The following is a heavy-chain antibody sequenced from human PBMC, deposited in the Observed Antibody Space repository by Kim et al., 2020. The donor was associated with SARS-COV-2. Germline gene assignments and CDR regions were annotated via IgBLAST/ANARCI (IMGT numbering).Heavy chain of an antibody. Sequence: SETLSLTCTVSGGSISSGGYYWSWIRQHPGKGLEWIGYIYYSGSTYYNPSLKSRVTISVDTSKNQFSLKLSSVTAADTAVYYCAGGPTSGSSWYPSDAFDIWGQGTMVTVSS. D-gene: IGHD6-13*01. CDR3: AGGPTSGSSWYPSDAFDI. V-gene: IGHV4-31*03. J-gene: IGHJ3*02. CDR1: GGSISSGGYY. CDR2: IYYSGST.